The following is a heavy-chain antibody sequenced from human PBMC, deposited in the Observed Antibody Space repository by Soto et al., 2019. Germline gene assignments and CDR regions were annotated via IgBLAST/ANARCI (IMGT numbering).Heavy chain of an antibody. D-gene: IGHD4-17*01. V-gene: IGHV1-69*13. J-gene: IGHJ3*02. CDR3: ARGRRLRWNDAFDI. CDR2: IIPIFGTA. CDR1: GGTFSSYA. Sequence: SVKVSCKASGGTFSSYAISWVRQAPGQGLEWMGGIIPIFGTANYAQKFQGRVTITADESTSTAYMELSSLRSEDTAVYYCARGRRLRWNDAFDIWGQGTMVTVSS.